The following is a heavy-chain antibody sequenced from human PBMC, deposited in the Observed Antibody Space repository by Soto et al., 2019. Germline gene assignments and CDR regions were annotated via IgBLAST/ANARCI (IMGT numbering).Heavy chain of an antibody. CDR3: ARDRRAWRELDY. CDR2: ISYDGSNK. Sequence: QVQLVESGGGVVQPGRSLRLSCAASGFTFSSYAMHWVRQAPGKGLEWVAVISYDGSNKYYADSVKGRFTISRDNSKNPLYLQMNSLRAEDTAVYYCARDRRAWRELDYWGQGTLVTVSS. J-gene: IGHJ4*02. V-gene: IGHV3-30-3*01. CDR1: GFTFSSYA. D-gene: IGHD3-10*01.